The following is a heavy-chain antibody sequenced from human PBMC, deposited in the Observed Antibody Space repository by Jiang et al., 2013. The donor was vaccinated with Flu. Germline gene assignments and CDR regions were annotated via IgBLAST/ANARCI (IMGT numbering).Heavy chain of an antibody. Sequence: VQLLESGGGVVQPGRSLRLSCAASGFTFSSYAMHWVRQAPGKGLEWVAVISYDGSNKYYADSVKGRFTISRDNSKNTLYLQMNSLSAEDTAVYYCAREKRLRGIVVVTATPQRGGFDPWGQGTLVTVSS. J-gene: IGHJ5*02. V-gene: IGHV3-30-3*01. CDR2: ISYDGSNK. CDR1: GFTFSSYA. D-gene: IGHD2-21*02. CDR3: AREKRLRGIVVVTATPQRGGFDP.